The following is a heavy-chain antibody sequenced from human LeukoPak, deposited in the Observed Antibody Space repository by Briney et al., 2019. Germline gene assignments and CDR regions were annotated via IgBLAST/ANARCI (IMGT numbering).Heavy chain of an antibody. CDR3: ARAYKQGVIV. D-gene: IGHD3-10*01. V-gene: IGHV4-34*01. Sequence: SETLSLTCAVHGGSFSGYYWSWIRRPPGNGLEWIGEINHSGSTNYNPSLKSRVTISVDTSKNQFSLKLSSVTAADTAVYYCARAYKQGVIVWGQGTLVTVSS. CDR2: INHSGST. J-gene: IGHJ4*02. CDR1: GGSFSGYY.